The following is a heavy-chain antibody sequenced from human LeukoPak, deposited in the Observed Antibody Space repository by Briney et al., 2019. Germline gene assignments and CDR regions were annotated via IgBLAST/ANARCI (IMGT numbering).Heavy chain of an antibody. V-gene: IGHV3-23*01. Sequence: GGSLRLSCAASGFTFSSYAMSWVRQAPGKGLEWVSAISASGVTTHYADSVKGRFTISRDNSKNTLYLQINSLRVEDTAVYYCIVFGDSNHWGQGTLVTVSS. CDR3: IVFGDSNH. D-gene: IGHD4-17*01. CDR1: GFTFSSYA. CDR2: ISASGVTT. J-gene: IGHJ5*02.